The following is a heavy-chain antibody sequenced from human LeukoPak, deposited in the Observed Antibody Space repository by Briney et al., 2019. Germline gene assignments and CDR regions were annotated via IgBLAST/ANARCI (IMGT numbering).Heavy chain of an antibody. J-gene: IGHJ4*02. Sequence: GGSLRLSCAASGFTFSSYSMNWVRQAPGKGLEWVSSISSGSSHIYYADSVKGRFTISRDNAKNSLYLQMNSLRAEDTAVYYCARDHSSGRFDYWGQGTLVTVSS. D-gene: IGHD6-19*01. V-gene: IGHV3-21*01. CDR2: ISSGSSHI. CDR3: ARDHSSGRFDY. CDR1: GFTFSSYS.